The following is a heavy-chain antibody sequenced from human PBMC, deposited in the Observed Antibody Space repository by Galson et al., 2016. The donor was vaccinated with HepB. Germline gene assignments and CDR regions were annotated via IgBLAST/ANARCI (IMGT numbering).Heavy chain of an antibody. CDR3: AGDWGALGRRRFDP. Sequence: SETLSLTCAVSGGSISSTNWWWSWVRQPPGKGLEWIGEIYHSGSTNYNPSLKSRVPISLDKSKNQFPLKLTSVTAADTAVYSCAGDWGALGRRRFDPGGQGTLVTVSS. J-gene: IGHJ5*02. CDR1: GGSISSTNW. V-gene: IGHV4-4*02. D-gene: IGHD3-16*01. CDR2: IYHSGST.